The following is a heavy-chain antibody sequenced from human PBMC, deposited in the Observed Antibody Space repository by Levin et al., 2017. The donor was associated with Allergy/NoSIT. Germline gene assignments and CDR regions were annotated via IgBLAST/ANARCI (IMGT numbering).Heavy chain of an antibody. J-gene: IGHJ4*02. Sequence: GESLKISCAASGFTFSSYAMSWVRQAPGKGLEWVSAISGSGGSTYYADSVKGRFTISRDNSKNTLYLQMNSLRAEDTAVYYCAKGGSSGWGPFDYWGQGTLVTVSS. CDR2: ISGSGGST. V-gene: IGHV3-23*01. CDR3: AKGGSSGWGPFDY. CDR1: GFTFSSYA. D-gene: IGHD6-19*01.